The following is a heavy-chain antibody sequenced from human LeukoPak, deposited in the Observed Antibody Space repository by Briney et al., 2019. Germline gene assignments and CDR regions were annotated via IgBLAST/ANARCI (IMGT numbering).Heavy chain of an antibody. D-gene: IGHD1-1*01. Sequence: PSETLSLTCTVSGGSISSYYWSWIRQPPGKGLEWIGYIYYSGSTNYNPSLKSRVTISVDTSKNQFSLKLSSVTAADTAVYYCARRPPGYSYRVGDGAFDIWGQGTMVTVSS. V-gene: IGHV4-59*08. J-gene: IGHJ3*02. CDR1: GGSISSYY. CDR2: IYYSGST. CDR3: ARRPPGYSYRVGDGAFDI.